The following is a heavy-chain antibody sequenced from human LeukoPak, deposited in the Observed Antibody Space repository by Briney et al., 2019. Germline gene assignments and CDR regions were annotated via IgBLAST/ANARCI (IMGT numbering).Heavy chain of an antibody. D-gene: IGHD3-3*01. CDR1: GYTFTGYY. CDR3: ARDRDFWSGHYGY. J-gene: IGHJ4*02. V-gene: IGHV1-2*02. CDR2: INPNSGGT. Sequence: GASVKVSCKASGYTFTGYYMHWVRQAPGQGLEWMGWINPNSGGTNYAQKFQGRVTMTRDTSISTAYMELSRLRSDDTAVYYCARDRDFWSGHYGYWGQGTLVTVSS.